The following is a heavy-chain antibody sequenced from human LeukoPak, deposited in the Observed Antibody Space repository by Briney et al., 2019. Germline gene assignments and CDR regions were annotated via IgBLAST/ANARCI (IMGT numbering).Heavy chain of an antibody. CDR2: IKQDGSEK. Sequence: GGSLRLSCAASGFTFSSYWMSWVRQAPGKGLEWVANIKQDGSEKYYVDSVKGRFTISRDNAKNSLYLQMNSLRAEDTAVYYCARDRGVREVGFDYWGQGTLVTVSS. CDR1: GFTFSSYW. CDR3: ARDRGVREVGFDY. J-gene: IGHJ4*02. V-gene: IGHV3-7*01. D-gene: IGHD3-10*01.